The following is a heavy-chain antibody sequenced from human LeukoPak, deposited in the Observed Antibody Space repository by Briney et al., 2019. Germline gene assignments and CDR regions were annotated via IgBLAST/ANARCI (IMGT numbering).Heavy chain of an antibody. V-gene: IGHV3-9*01. CDR1: GFTFDHYD. CDR3: AKGSSTKVGAFDV. CDR2: INWNSDNI. J-gene: IGHJ3*01. D-gene: IGHD2-2*01. Sequence: PGRSLRLSCAASGFTFDHYDMHWVRQAPGKGLEWVSSINWNSDNIVYADSVKGRFTISRDTAKNSLYLQMDSLRPEDTALYYCAKGSSTKVGAFDVWGQGTMVGVSS.